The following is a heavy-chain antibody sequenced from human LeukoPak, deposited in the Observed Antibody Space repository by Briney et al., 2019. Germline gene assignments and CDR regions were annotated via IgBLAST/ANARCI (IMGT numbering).Heavy chain of an antibody. D-gene: IGHD2-15*01. CDR1: GYTLTSYY. V-gene: IGHV1-46*01. J-gene: IGHJ4*02. CDR2: INPSGGST. Sequence: VASVKVSCKASGYTLTSYYMHWVRQAPGQGLEWMGIINPSGGSTSYAQKFQGRVTMTRDTSTSTVYMELSSLRSEGTAVYYCARGYCSGGSCYSVGYFDYWGQGTLVTVSS. CDR3: ARGYCSGGSCYSVGYFDY.